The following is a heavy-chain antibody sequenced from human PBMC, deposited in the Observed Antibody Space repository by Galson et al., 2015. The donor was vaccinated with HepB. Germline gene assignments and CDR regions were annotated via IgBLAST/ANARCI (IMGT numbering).Heavy chain of an antibody. CDR3: AREYCGGDCYFAFDI. D-gene: IGHD2-21*02. V-gene: IGHV3-53*01. CDR2: IYSGGST. Sequence: SLRLSCAASGFTVSSNYMSWVRQAPGKGLEWVSVIYSGGSTYYADSVKGRFTISRDNSKNTLYLQMNSLRAEDTAVYYCAREYCGGDCYFAFDIWGQGTMVTVSS. J-gene: IGHJ3*02. CDR1: GFTVSSNY.